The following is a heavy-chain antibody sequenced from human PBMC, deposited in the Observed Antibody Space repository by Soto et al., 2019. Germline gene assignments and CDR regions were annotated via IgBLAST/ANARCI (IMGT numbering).Heavy chain of an antibody. J-gene: IGHJ1*01. V-gene: IGHV3-48*02. CDR3: ARDPDYYDSSGYYPEYFQH. CDR2: ISSSSSTI. D-gene: IGHD3-22*01. CDR1: GFTFSSYS. Sequence: GGSLRLSCAASGFTFSSYSMNWVRQAPGKGLEWVSYISSSSSTIYYADSVKGRFTISRDNAKNSLYLQMNSLRDEDTDVYYCARDPDYYDSSGYYPEYFQHWGQGTLVTVSS.